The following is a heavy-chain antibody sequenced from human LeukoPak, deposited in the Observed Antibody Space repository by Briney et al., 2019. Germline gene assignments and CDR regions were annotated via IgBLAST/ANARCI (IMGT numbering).Heavy chain of an antibody. D-gene: IGHD2-8*02. Sequence: SQTLSLTCAISGDSVSSNSATWTWIRQSPSRGLEWLGGTYFRSKWYNDSAESVKSRISLNPDTSKNQFSLQLSSVTPEDTAVYYCARGLLVGHPYYCAMDVWGQGTTVSVSS. CDR2: TYFRSKWYN. J-gene: IGHJ6*02. V-gene: IGHV6-1*01. CDR3: ARGLLVGHPYYCAMDV. CDR1: GDSVSSNSAT.